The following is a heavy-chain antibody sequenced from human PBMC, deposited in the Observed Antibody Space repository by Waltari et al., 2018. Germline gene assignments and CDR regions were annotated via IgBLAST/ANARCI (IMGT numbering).Heavy chain of an antibody. D-gene: IGHD2-15*01. CDR1: GYIFTTYG. CDR3: ARGGGTFSKPEDLDS. J-gene: IGHJ4*02. CDR2: INSHTGNP. V-gene: IGHV7-4-1*02. Sequence: QVQLVQSGSELKKPGASVKVSCKASGYIFTTYGIKWVRQAPGQGLEWMGWINSHTGNPTCVQGFTGRFVFSLYPTVSTAYLQISSLKAEYSVIYFYARGGGTFSKPEDLDSWGQGTRVTVSS.